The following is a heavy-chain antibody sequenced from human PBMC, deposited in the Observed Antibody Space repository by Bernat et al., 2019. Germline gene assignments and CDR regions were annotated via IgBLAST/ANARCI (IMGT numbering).Heavy chain of an antibody. CDR1: GFTFSSHA. CDR2: ISYNGGNT. Sequence: EVQLVESGGGLVQPGGSLRLSCAASGFTFSSHAMHWVRQAPGKGLEYVSAISYNGGNTYYANSVKGRFTISRDNSKNTLYLQMGRLRAEDMAVYYCARGVQGVVSWFDPWGQGTLVTVSS. D-gene: IGHD3-10*02. V-gene: IGHV3-64*01. CDR3: ARGVQGVVSWFDP. J-gene: IGHJ5*02.